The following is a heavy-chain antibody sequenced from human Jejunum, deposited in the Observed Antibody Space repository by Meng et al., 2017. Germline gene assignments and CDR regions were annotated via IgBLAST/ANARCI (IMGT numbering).Heavy chain of an antibody. CDR3: ATMGGTYST. CDR2: IKNDGSGV. D-gene: IGHD1-26*01. Sequence: GGSLRLSCAASGFTFSSYWMYWVRQAPGKGLVWVSRIKNDGSGVTYADSVKGRFTFSRDNAKNTLYLQMNSLRADDTALYYCATMGGTYSTWGQGTPVTVSS. V-gene: IGHV3-74*01. J-gene: IGHJ5*02. CDR1: GFTFSSYW.